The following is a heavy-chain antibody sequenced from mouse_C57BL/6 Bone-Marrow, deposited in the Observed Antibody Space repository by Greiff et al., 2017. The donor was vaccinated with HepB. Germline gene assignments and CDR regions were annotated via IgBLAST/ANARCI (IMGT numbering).Heavy chain of an antibody. D-gene: IGHD1-1*01. J-gene: IGHJ1*03. CDR1: GFSFTSYG. CDR2: IWSGGST. CDR3: ARDYYYGSSPYWYFDV. Sequence: VQLQQSGPGLVQPSQSLSITCTVSGFSFTSYGVHWVRQSPGKGLEWLGVIWSGGSTDYNAAFISRLSISKDNSKSHVFFKMNSLQADDTAIYYCARDYYYGSSPYWYFDVWGTGTTVTVSS. V-gene: IGHV2-2*01.